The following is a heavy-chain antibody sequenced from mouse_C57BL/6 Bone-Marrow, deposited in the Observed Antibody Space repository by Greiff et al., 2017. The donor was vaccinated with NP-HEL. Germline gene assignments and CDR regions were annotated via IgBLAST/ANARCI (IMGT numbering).Heavy chain of an antibody. J-gene: IGHJ2*01. CDR2: ISNGGGST. Sequence: DVLLVESGGGLVQPGGSLKLSCAASGFTFSDYYMYWVRQTPEQRLEWVAYISNGGGSTYYPDTVKGRFTISRDNTKNTPYLQMSRLKSEDTAMYYCARQKLRSYYFDYWGQGTTLTVSS. D-gene: IGHD1-1*01. V-gene: IGHV5-12*01. CDR1: GFTFSDYY. CDR3: ARQKLRSYYFDY.